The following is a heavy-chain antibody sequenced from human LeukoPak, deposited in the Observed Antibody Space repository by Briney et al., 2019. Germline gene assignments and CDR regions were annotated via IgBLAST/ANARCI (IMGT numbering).Heavy chain of an antibody. CDR3: ARQEYYDFWSGLRHIFYYYTMDV. CDR1: GFASSTYG. V-gene: IGHV3-33*01. D-gene: IGHD3-3*01. Sequence: GGSLRLSCTASGFASSTYGMHWVRQAPGKGLEWVALIWYDGSNKYYADSLKGRFTISRDNSNNTVYLQMNTLRAEDTAVYYCARQEYYDFWSGLRHIFYYYTMDVWGQGTTVTVSS. CDR2: IWYDGSNK. J-gene: IGHJ6*02.